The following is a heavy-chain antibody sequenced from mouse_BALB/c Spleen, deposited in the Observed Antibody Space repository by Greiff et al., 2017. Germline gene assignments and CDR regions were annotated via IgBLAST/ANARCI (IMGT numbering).Heavy chain of an antibody. V-gene: IGHV1-87*01. CDR3: ARLGELYWYFDV. CDR1: GYTFTSYW. CDR2: IYPGDGDT. Sequence: VQLQQSGAELARPGASVKLSCKASGYTFTSYWMQWVKQRPGQGLEWIGAIYPGDGDTRYTQKFKGKATLTADKSSSTAYMQLSSLASEDSAVYYCARLGELYWYFDVWGAGTTVTVSS. J-gene: IGHJ1*01.